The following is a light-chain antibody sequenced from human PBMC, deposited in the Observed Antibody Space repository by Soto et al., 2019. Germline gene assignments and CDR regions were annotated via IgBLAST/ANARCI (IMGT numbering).Light chain of an antibody. CDR3: QQYGSSRWT. CDR2: AVS. Sequence: EIVITQSPATLSVSPGEGATLFCRASQSVRNNLAWYQQKAGLAPRLLIYAVSTRATGIPARFSGNGSETDFTLTISRLEPEDFAVYYCQQYGSSRWTFGQGTKV. V-gene: IGKV3-15*01. CDR1: QSVRNN. J-gene: IGKJ1*01.